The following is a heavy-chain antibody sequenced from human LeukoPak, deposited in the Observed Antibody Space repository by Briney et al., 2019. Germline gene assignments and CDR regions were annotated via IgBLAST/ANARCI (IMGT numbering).Heavy chain of an antibody. Sequence: SETLSLTCAVYGGSFSGYYWGWIRQPPGKGLEWIGSIYYSGSTYYNPSLKSRVTISVDTSKNQFSLKLSSVTAADTAVYYCARVKIAAAGTGAFDIWGQGTMVTVSS. CDR3: ARVKIAAAGTGAFDI. D-gene: IGHD6-13*01. CDR2: IYYSGST. V-gene: IGHV4-34*01. CDR1: GGSFSGYY. J-gene: IGHJ3*02.